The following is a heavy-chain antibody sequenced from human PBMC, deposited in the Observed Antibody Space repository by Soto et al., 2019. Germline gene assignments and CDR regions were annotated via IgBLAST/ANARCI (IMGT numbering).Heavy chain of an antibody. CDR2: IYYSGST. D-gene: IGHD3-3*01. CDR3: AGEILSTISNGFDAFDI. CDR1: GGSISSYY. J-gene: IGHJ3*02. V-gene: IGHV4-59*12. Sequence: SETLSLTCTVSGGSISSYYWSWIRQPPGKGLEWIGYIYYSGSTNYNPSLKSRVTISVDTSKNQFSLKLSSVTAADTVVYYCAGEILSTISNGFDAFDIWGQGTMVTVSS.